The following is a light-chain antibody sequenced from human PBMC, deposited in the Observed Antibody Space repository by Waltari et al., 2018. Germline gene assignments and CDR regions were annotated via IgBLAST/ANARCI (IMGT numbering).Light chain of an antibody. CDR2: WAS. V-gene: IGKV4-1*01. CDR1: QSLFYSPNKRNY. Sequence: DIVMTQSPDSLTGSLGERSTINCLSSQSLFYSPNKRNYLAWYQQKAGQSPKLLIYWASTREYGVPDRFSGSGSGTDFSLTISNLQAEDVAVYSCQQYYDSPLTFGGGTKVEIK. J-gene: IGKJ4*01. CDR3: QQYYDSPLT.